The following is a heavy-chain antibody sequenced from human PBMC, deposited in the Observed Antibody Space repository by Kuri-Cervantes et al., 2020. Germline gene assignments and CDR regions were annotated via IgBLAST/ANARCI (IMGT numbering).Heavy chain of an antibody. D-gene: IGHD1-1*01. V-gene: IGHV4-34*01. CDR2: INHSGST. CDR1: GGSFSGCY. Sequence: GSLRLSCAVYGGSFSGCYWSWIRQPPGKGLEWIGEINHSGSTNYNPSLKSRVTISVDTSKNQFSLKLSSVTAADTAVYYCARGPETGTGAFDIWGQGTMVTVSS. J-gene: IGHJ3*02. CDR3: ARGPETGTGAFDI.